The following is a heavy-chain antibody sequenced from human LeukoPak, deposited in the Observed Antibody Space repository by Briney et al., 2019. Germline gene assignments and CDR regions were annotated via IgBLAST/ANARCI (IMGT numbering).Heavy chain of an antibody. J-gene: IGHJ4*02. CDR2: ISDTGNT. CDR3: AKGRLVVTAINS. Sequence: AGGSLRLSCAASGLTLSSYAMSWVRQAPGKGLEWVSAISDTGNTYHADSVKGRFTISRDSSKNTLFLQMNRLRPEDAAVYYCAKGRLVVTAINSWGQGTLVTVSS. V-gene: IGHV3-23*01. CDR1: GLTLSSYA. D-gene: IGHD2-21*02.